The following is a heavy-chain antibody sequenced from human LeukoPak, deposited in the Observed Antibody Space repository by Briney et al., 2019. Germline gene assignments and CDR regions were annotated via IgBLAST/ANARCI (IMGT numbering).Heavy chain of an antibody. Sequence: GESLKISCKGSGYSFTSYWIGWVRQMPGKGLEWMGIIYPGDSGTRYSPSFQGQVTISADKSISTAYLQWSSLKASDTAMYYCASTNRTDTAMVATNYGMDVWGQGTTVTVSS. CDR2: IYPGDSGT. V-gene: IGHV5-51*01. CDR3: ASTNRTDTAMVATNYGMDV. J-gene: IGHJ6*02. CDR1: GYSFTSYW. D-gene: IGHD5-18*01.